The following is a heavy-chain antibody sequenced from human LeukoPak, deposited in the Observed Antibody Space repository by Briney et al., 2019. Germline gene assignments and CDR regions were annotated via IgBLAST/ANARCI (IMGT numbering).Heavy chain of an antibody. CDR3: AREIDYGDYRFDT. Sequence: SETLSLTCTVSGGSISSYYWTWIRQPPGKGLEWIGYVFYGGGTKYNPSLQSRVTMSIDMSKDQFSLKLNSVTAADTAVYYCAREIDYGDYRFDTWGQGTLVTVSS. V-gene: IGHV4-59*01. CDR2: VFYGGGT. J-gene: IGHJ5*02. CDR1: GGSISSYY. D-gene: IGHD4-17*01.